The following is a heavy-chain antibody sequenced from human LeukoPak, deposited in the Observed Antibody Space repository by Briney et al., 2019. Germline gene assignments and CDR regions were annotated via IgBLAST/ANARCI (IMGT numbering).Heavy chain of an antibody. D-gene: IGHD3-10*01. V-gene: IGHV3-33*01. Sequence: PGGSLRLSCAASGFTFSSYGMHWVRQAPGKGLEWVAVIWYDGSNKYYADSVKGRFTISRDNSKNTLYLQMNSLRAEDTAVYYCARGIGELRSGTFDYWGQGTLVTVSS. CDR1: GFTFSSYG. CDR3: ARGIGELRSGTFDY. CDR2: IWYDGSNK. J-gene: IGHJ4*02.